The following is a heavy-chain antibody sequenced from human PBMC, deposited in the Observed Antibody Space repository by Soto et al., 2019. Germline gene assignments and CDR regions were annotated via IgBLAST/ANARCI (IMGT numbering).Heavy chain of an antibody. Sequence: EVQLMESGGGLVQPGGSLRLSCAASGFIFSNFWMSWVRQAPGKGLEWVANIKEDGSEKYHVDSVKGRFTISRDNVKNLMYLQMDSLRAEDTAVYKCVRGGSHSFDYCGQGTLVTVSS. CDR2: IKEDGSEK. J-gene: IGHJ4*02. D-gene: IGHD1-26*01. CDR3: VRGGSHSFDY. V-gene: IGHV3-7*05. CDR1: GFIFSNFW.